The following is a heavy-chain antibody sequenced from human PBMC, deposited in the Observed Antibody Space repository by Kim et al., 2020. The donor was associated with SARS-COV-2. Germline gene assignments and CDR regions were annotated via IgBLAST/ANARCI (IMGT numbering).Heavy chain of an antibody. CDR2: IIPIFGTA. Sequence: SVKVSCKASGGTFSSYAISWVRQAPGQGLEWMGGIIPIFGTANYAQKFQGRVTITADESTSTAYMELSSLRSEDTAVYYCARVGEQHNDFWSEDAFDIWGQGTMVTVSS. CDR3: ARVGEQHNDFWSEDAFDI. V-gene: IGHV1-69*13. J-gene: IGHJ3*02. CDR1: GGTFSSYA. D-gene: IGHD3-3*01.